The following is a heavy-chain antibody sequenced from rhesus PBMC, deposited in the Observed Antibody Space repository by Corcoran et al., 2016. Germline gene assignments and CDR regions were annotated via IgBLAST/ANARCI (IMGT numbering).Heavy chain of an antibody. V-gene: IGHV6-1*01. CDR2: TSYRSKWYN. Sequence: QVQLQESGPGLVKPSQTLSLTCAISGDSVSSNRATWNWIRQSPSRGLELLGRTSYRSKWYNAYAQSVEMRLTINPDTSNNQFSLQLNSVTPEDMAVYYCARAGIAAAGTAWYFDLWGPGTPITISS. CDR1: GDSVSSNRAT. D-gene: IGHD6-25*01. CDR3: ARAGIAAAGTAWYFDL. J-gene: IGHJ2*01.